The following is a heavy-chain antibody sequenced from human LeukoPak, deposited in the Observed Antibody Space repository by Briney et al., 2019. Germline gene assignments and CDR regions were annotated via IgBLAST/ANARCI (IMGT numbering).Heavy chain of an antibody. V-gene: IGHV3-23*01. CDR1: GFTFSSYG. Sequence: GGTLRLSCAASGFTFSSYGMSWVRQAPGKGLEWVSAISGSGGSTYYADSVKGRSTISRDNSKNTLYLQMNSLRAEDTAVYYCARDGPTYCGGDCYSKYWGQGTLVTVSS. CDR3: ARDGPTYCGGDCYSKY. D-gene: IGHD2-21*02. CDR2: ISGSGGST. J-gene: IGHJ4*02.